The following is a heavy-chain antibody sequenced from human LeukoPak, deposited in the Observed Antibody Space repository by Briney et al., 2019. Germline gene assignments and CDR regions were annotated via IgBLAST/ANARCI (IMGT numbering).Heavy chain of an antibody. D-gene: IGHD6-13*01. CDR1: GGSFSGYY. CDR3: ARGLSIGYSSSWYAPAPFDAFDI. Sequence: ETLSLTCPVYGGSFSGYYWSWIRQPPGKGLEWIGEINHSGSTNYNPSLKSRVTISVYTDKTQFSLKLSSLTAADTAVYYCARGLSIGYSSSWYAPAPFDAFDIWGQGTMVTVSS. V-gene: IGHV4-34*01. CDR2: INHSGST. J-gene: IGHJ3*02.